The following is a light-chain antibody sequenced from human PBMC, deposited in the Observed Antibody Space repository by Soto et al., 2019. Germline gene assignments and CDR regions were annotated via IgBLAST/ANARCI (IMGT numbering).Light chain of an antibody. CDR2: EVS. J-gene: IGKJ1*01. Sequence: DIVITQTPVSLSLTPGQRASISCRSSQSLLHSDGRTYLYWYLQRPGQPPQVLIYEVSNRFSGVPDRFSGSGSGTDFTLKISRVEAEDVGLYYCMQSKQLPVTFGQGTKVDIK. V-gene: IGKV2D-29*01. CDR1: QSLLHSDGRTY. CDR3: MQSKQLPVT.